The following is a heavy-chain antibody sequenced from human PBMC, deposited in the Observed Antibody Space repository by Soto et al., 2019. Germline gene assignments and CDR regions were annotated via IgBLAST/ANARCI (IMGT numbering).Heavy chain of an antibody. CDR1: GFTFSTYA. V-gene: IGHV3-30-3*01. CDR2: ISYDGNNK. J-gene: IGHJ4*02. CDR3: ARQSARYYCDS. Sequence: QVQLVESGGGVVQPGRSLRLSCAASGFTFSTYAMHWVRQAPGKGLEWVAVISYDGNNKYYADSVNGRFTISRDNSKNTLYLQVNSLRAEDTALHYCARQSARYYCDSCGQGTLLTVSS.